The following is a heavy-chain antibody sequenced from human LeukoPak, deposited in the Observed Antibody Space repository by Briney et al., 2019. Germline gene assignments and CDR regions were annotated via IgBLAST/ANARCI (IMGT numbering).Heavy chain of an antibody. CDR1: GGSISSYY. CDR2: IYTSGST. J-gene: IGHJ4*02. CDR3: ARDDMVRGVMSVADY. Sequence: SETLSLTCTVSGGSISSYYWSWIRQPAGKGLEWIGRIYTSGSTNYNPSLKSRVTMSVDTSKNQFSLKLSSVTAADTAVYYCARDDMVRGVMSVADYWSQGTLVTVSS. V-gene: IGHV4-4*07. D-gene: IGHD3-10*01.